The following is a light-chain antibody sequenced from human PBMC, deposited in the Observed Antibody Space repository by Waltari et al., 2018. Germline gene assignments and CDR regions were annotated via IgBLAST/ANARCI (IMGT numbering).Light chain of an antibody. V-gene: IGKV3-20*01. CDR2: HAS. CDR1: QRIGIY. Sequence: EIVLTQSPGTLSMSPGERATLSCRASQRIGIYLAWYQHKPGQAPRLLIYHASSRATGIPDRISGSGSVTDFSLTLSRLEPEDFAVYYCQKYESLPATFGQGTKVEIK. CDR3: QKYESLPAT. J-gene: IGKJ1*01.